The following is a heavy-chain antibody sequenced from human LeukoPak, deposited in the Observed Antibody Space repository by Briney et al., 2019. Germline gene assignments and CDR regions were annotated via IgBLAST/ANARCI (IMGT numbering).Heavy chain of an antibody. D-gene: IGHD4-23*01. CDR1: GGSISSYY. CDR3: ARDINSNYFDY. CDR2: IYYSGST. Sequence: SETLSLTFTVSGGSISSYYWSWIRQPPGKGLEWIGYIYYSGSTNYNPSLKSRVTISVDTSKNQFSLKLSSVTAADTAVYYCARDINSNYFDYWGQGTLVTVSS. V-gene: IGHV4-59*12. J-gene: IGHJ4*02.